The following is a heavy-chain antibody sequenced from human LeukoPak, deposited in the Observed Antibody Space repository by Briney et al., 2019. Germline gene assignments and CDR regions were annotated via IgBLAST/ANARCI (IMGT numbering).Heavy chain of an antibody. J-gene: IGHJ4*02. CDR3: ARHGGYSTTFGY. V-gene: IGHV4-4*09. D-gene: IGHD6-13*01. CDR1: GGSISSYY. Sequence: SETLSLTCTVSGGSISSYYWSWIRQPPGKGLEWIGYIYSSGSTNHNPSLKSRVTISVDSSKNQISLNLTSVTAADTAVYYCARHGGYSTTFGYWGQGTLVAVSS. CDR2: IYSSGST.